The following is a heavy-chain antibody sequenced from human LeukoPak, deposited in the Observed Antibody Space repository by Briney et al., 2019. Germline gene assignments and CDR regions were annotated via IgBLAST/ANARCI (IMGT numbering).Heavy chain of an antibody. CDR3: ARGLEWLTRRHTWFDP. V-gene: IGHV1-2*02. Sequence: ASVKVSCKASGYTFTSYYIHWVRQAPGQGLEWMGWINPNSGGTNFAQKFQGRVTMTRDTSITTAYMELSSLRSDDTAVYYCARGLEWLTRRHTWFDPWGQGTLVTVSS. CDR2: INPNSGGT. D-gene: IGHD3-3*01. CDR1: GYTFTSYY. J-gene: IGHJ5*02.